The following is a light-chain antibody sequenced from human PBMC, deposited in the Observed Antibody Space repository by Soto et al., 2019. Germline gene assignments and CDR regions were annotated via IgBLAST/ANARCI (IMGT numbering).Light chain of an antibody. CDR2: DAS. CDR3: QQYNSYSGT. J-gene: IGKJ1*01. V-gene: IGKV1-13*02. Sequence: IQLTQSPSSLSASVGDRGTMTCRASQGISSYLAWYQQKPGKAPKLLIYDASSLESGVPSRFSGSGSGTEFTLTISSLQPDDFATYYCQQYNSYSGTFGQGTKVDIK. CDR1: QGISSY.